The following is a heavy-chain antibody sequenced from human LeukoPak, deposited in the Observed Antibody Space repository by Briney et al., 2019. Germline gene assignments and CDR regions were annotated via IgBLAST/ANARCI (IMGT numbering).Heavy chain of an antibody. D-gene: IGHD2-2*01. CDR2: IKQDGSEK. Sequence: GGSLRLSCAASGFTFNTYWMIWVRQAPGKGLEWVASIKQDGSEKYYVDSVKGRFTISRDNAKNSLYLQMNSLRAEDTAVYYCARDRPSTSCLDYWGQGTLVTVSS. J-gene: IGHJ4*02. V-gene: IGHV3-7*01. CDR3: ARDRPSTSCLDY. CDR1: GFTFNTYW.